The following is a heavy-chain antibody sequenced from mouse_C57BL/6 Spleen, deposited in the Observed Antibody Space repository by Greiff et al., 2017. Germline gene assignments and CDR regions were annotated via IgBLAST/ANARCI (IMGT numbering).Heavy chain of an antibody. CDR2: ISYDGSN. V-gene: IGHV3-6*01. J-gene: IGHJ4*01. Sequence: EVQRVESGPGLVKPSQSLSLTCSVTGYSITSGYYWNWIRQFPGNKLEWMGYISYDGSNNYNPSLKNRISITRDTSKNQFFLKLNSVTTEDTATYYCARDGNYGNWMDYWGQGTSVTVSS. CDR3: ARDGNYGNWMDY. CDR1: GYSITSGYY. D-gene: IGHD2-1*01.